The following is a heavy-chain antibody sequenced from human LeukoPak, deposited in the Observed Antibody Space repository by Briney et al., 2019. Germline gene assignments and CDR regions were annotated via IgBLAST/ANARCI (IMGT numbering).Heavy chain of an antibody. CDR1: GYTFTSYY. CDR2: INPSGGST. V-gene: IGHV1-46*01. CDR3: ARAGVQLERRHYYYYMDV. D-gene: IGHD1-1*01. Sequence: GASVKVSCKASGYTFTSYYMHWVRQAPGQGLEWMGIINPSGGSTSYAQKFQGRVTMTRDTSTSTVYMELSSLRSEDTAVYYCARAGVQLERRHYYYYMDVWGKGTTVTISS. J-gene: IGHJ6*03.